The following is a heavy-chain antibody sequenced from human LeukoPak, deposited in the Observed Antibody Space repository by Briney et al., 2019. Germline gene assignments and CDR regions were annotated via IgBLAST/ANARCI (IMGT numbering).Heavy chain of an antibody. V-gene: IGHV1-2*02. Sequence: ASVIAFRLASGYTFTGYYMLWVRPAPGQGLEWMGWINPNSGGTNYAQKFQGRVTMTRDTSISTAYMELSRLRSDDTAVYYCARGEYYYDCTPYGMDVLGQGTTVTVSS. CDR2: INPNSGGT. CDR3: ARGEYYYDCTPYGMDV. D-gene: IGHD3-22*01. CDR1: GYTFTGYY. J-gene: IGHJ6*02.